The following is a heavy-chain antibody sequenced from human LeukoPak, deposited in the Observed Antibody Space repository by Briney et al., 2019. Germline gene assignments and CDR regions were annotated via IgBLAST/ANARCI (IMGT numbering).Heavy chain of an antibody. Sequence: AGTLRLSCAASGFTFSSYSMSWVRQAPGKGLERVSAISGSCGRTYYAAYVKGRFTIYRENSKNTLYLKMNSLRAEDTAVYYCAKDFWSGYYFDYWGQGTLVTVSS. CDR1: GFTFSSYS. V-gene: IGHV3-23*01. CDR2: ISGSCGRT. D-gene: IGHD3-3*01. CDR3: AKDFWSGYYFDY. J-gene: IGHJ4*02.